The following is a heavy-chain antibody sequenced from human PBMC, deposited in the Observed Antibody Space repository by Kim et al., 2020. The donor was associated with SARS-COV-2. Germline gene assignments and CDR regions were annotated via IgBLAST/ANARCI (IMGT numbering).Heavy chain of an antibody. CDR3: AKDIGVGATDGMDV. CDR1: GFTFDDYA. CDR2: ISWDGGST. J-gene: IGHJ6*02. D-gene: IGHD1-26*01. Sequence: GGSLRLSCAASGFTFDDYAMHWVRQAPGKGLEWVSLISWDGGSTYYADSVKGRFTISRDNSKNSLYLQMNSLRAEDTALYYCAKDIGVGATDGMDVWGQGTTVTVSS. V-gene: IGHV3-43D*03.